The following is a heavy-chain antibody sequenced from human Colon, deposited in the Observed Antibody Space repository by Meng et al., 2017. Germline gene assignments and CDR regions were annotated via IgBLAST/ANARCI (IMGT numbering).Heavy chain of an antibody. CDR2: INHSGST. J-gene: IGHJ5*02. CDR1: GGSFSGYY. D-gene: IGHD3-10*01. V-gene: IGHV4-34*01. Sequence: QVPRPQWGAGLLKPSETLSLTCAVYGGSFSGYYWSWIRQPPGKGLEWIGEINHSGSTNYNPSLKSRVTISVDTSKNQFSLKLSSVTAADTAVYYCARRVRGVISWFDPWGQGTLVTVSS. CDR3: ARRVRGVISWFDP.